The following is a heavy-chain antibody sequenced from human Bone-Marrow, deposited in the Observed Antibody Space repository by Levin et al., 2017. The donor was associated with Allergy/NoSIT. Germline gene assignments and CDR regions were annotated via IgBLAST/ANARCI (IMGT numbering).Heavy chain of an antibody. CDR3: AKEHVGSYPRLWDY. CDR1: GFTFTSYA. CDR2: ITGTGRTT. Sequence: GGSLRLSCAASGFTFTSYAMTWVRQAPGKGLEWVSSITGTGRTTYYADSVKDRFTISRDNNNNTLHLQMNSLRADDTAVYYCAKEHVGSYPRLWDYWGQGILVTVSS. D-gene: IGHD1-26*01. V-gene: IGHV3-23*01. J-gene: IGHJ4*03.